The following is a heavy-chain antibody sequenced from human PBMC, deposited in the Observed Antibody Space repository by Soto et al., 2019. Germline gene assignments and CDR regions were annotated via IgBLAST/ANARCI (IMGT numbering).Heavy chain of an antibody. V-gene: IGHV4-38-2*01. D-gene: IGHD2-21*01. J-gene: IGHJ4*02. CDR2: ISRSGST. Sequence: SETLSLTCAVSGFSISSGYYWAWMRQTPGQGLEWFGSISRSGSTYYNPSLRSRVTISVQTSKNEFSLELTSVTAADTAIYYCARVHICGHGFDYWGQGTLVPVSS. CDR1: GFSISSGYY. CDR3: ARVHICGHGFDY.